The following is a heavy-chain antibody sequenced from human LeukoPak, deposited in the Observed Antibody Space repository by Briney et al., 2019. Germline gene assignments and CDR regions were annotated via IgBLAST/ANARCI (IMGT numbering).Heavy chain of an antibody. CDR1: GFTFSGYS. V-gene: IGHV3-30*03. Sequence: GGSLRLSCVASGFTFSGYSMSWVRQAPGKGLEWVAIISYDGSNEYYADSVKGRFTISRDNSKNTLYLQMNSLRAADTAVYYCARDMAWSVDYWGQGTLVTVSS. CDR2: ISYDGSNE. J-gene: IGHJ4*02. CDR3: ARDMAWSVDY. D-gene: IGHD3-3*01.